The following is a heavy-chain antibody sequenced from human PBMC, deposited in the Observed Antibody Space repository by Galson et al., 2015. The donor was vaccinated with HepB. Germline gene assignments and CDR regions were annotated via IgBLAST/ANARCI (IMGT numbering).Heavy chain of an antibody. D-gene: IGHD6-13*01. CDR3: AHRRSSGILGGHFHY. CDR2: IHWDNDR. CDR1: GFSLSTSGVG. Sequence: PALVKPTQTLTLTCTFSGFSLSTSGVGVGWIRQPPGKALEWLAVIHWDNDRQYNPSLNGRIHITKDTSKNQVVLTVTNVDPADTATYYCAHRRSSGILGGHFHYWGQGALVTVSS. J-gene: IGHJ4*02. V-gene: IGHV2-5*02.